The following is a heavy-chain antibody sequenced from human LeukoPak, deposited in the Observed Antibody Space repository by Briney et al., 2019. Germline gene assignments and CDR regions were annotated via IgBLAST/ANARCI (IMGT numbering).Heavy chain of an antibody. CDR3: ARSYRSSSYYFYAFDI. CDR2: IYHSGST. V-gene: IGHV4-38-2*02. D-gene: IGHD3-3*01. Sequence: SETLSLTCTVSGYSISSGYYWGWIRQPPGKGLEWIGSIYHSGSTYYNPSLKSRVTISVDTSKNQFSLKLSSVTAADTAVYYCARSYRSSSYYFYAFDIWGQGTMVTVSS. J-gene: IGHJ3*02. CDR1: GYSISSGYY.